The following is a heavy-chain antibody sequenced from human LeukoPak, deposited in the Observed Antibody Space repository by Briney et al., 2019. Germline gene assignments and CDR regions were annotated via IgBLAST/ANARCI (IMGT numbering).Heavy chain of an antibody. Sequence: PSETLSLTCAVYGGSFSGYYWSWIRQPPGKGLEWIGGINHSGSTNYNPSLKSRVTISVDTSKNQFSLKLSSVTAADTAVYYCAREGRRITIFGVVPAFDIWGQGTMVTVS. J-gene: IGHJ3*02. D-gene: IGHD3-3*01. CDR2: INHSGST. CDR1: GGSFSGYY. CDR3: AREGRRITIFGVVPAFDI. V-gene: IGHV4-34*01.